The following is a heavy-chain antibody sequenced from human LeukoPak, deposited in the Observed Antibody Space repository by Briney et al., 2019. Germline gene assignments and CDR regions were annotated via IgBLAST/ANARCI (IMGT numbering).Heavy chain of an antibody. CDR3: ARVYYSNSYDYWYFDL. CDR1: GGSISINSYY. Sequence: SETLSLTCTVSGGSISINSYYWGWIRQPPGKGLEWIGHIYYSGSTHYNPSLKSRVTISVDTSKNQFSLKLSSVTAADTAVYYCARVYYSNSYDYWYFDLWGRGTLVTVSS. CDR2: IYYSGST. J-gene: IGHJ2*01. V-gene: IGHV4-39*07. D-gene: IGHD6-13*01.